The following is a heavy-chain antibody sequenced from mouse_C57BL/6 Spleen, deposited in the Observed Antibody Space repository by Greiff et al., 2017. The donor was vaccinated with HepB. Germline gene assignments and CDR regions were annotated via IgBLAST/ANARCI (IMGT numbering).Heavy chain of an antibody. CDR2: INPSSGYT. V-gene: IGHV1-7*01. D-gene: IGHD1-2*01. CDR3: ARGIDTTASLDY. J-gene: IGHJ2*01. CDR1: GYTFTSYW. Sequence: QVQLKQSGAELAKPGASVKLSCKASGYTFTSYWMHWVKQRPGQGLEWIGNINPSSGYTKYNQKFKDKATLTADKSSSTAYMQLSSLTYEDSAVYYCARGIDTTASLDYWGQGTTLTVSS.